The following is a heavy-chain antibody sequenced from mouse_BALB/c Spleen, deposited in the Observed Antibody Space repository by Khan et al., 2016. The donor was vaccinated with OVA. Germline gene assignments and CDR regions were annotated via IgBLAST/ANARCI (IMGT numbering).Heavy chain of an antibody. V-gene: IGHV5-6*01. CDR1: GFTFSSYS. CDR2: ISSGGDYT. J-gene: IGHJ3*01. Sequence: VQLKESGGDLVKPGGSLKLSCAASGFTFSSYSMSWVRQTPDKRLEWVATISSGGDYTYYPDSVKGRFTISRDNAKNTLYLQMSSLKSEDTAMYYCASHLTGSFAYWGQGTLVTVFA. CDR3: ASHLTGSFAY. D-gene: IGHD4-1*01.